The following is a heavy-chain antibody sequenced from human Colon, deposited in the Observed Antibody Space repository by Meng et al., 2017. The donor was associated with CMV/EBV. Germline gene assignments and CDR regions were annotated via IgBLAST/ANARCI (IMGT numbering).Heavy chain of an antibody. CDR1: GCTVGSRH. V-gene: IGHV3-53*01. CDR2: IYSGASGTT. D-gene: IGHD5-18*01. J-gene: IGHJ4*02. CDR3: ARGKTAVGFFDS. Sequence: ASGCTVGSRHMNWDRKAPGKGLQWVSVIYSGASGTTYYADSVKGRFTISRDTSKNTLYFEMNSLRVEDTAVYYCARGKTAVGFFDSWGQGTLVTVSS.